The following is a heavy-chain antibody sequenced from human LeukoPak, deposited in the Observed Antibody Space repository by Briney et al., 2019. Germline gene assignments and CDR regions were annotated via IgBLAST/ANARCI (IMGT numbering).Heavy chain of an antibody. D-gene: IGHD1-26*01. CDR1: GGSISSYY. CDR3: ARVGGDHPLSYFDY. J-gene: IGHJ4*02. V-gene: IGHV4-4*07. Sequence: PSETLSLTCTVSGGSISSYYWSWIRQPAGKGLEWIGRIYTSGSTNYNPSLKSRVTISVDKSKNQFSLKLSSVTAADTAVYYYARVGGDHPLSYFDYWGQGTLVTVSS. CDR2: IYTSGST.